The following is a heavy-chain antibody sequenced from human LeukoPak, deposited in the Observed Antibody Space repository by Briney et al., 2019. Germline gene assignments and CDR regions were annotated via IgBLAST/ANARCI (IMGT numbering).Heavy chain of an antibody. J-gene: IGHJ4*02. V-gene: IGHV3-23*01. CDR2: ISGSGGST. CDR3: AKDATVVRGVIITY. CDR1: GFTFSSYA. Sequence: GGSLRLSCAASGFTFSSYAMSWVCQAPGKGLEWVSAISGSGGSTYYADSVKGRFTISRDNSKNTLYLQMNSLRAEDTAVYYCAKDATVVRGVIITYWGQGTLVTVSS. D-gene: IGHD3-10*01.